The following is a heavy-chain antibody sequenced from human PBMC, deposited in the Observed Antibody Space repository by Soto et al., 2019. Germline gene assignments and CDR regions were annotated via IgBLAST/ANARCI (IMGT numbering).Heavy chain of an antibody. J-gene: IGHJ4*02. D-gene: IGHD3-22*01. CDR2: INPNSGGT. CDR1: GYTFTGYY. CDR3: ARSYYDSSGYYYSFDY. Sequence: QVQLVQSGAEVKKPGASVKVSCKASGYTFTGYYMHWVRQAPGQGLEWMGWINPNSGGTNYAQKFQGWVTMTRDTSISTAYMELSRLRSDDTAVYYCARSYYDSSGYYYSFDYWGQGTLVTVSS. V-gene: IGHV1-2*04.